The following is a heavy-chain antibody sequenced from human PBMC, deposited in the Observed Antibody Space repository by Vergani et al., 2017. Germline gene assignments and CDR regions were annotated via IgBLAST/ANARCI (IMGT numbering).Heavy chain of an antibody. Sequence: QVQLVESGGGVVQPGRSLRLSCAASGFTFSSYGMHWVRQAPCKGLEWVAVIWYDGSNKYYADSVKGRFTISRDNSKNTLYLQMNSLRAEDTAVYYCARDPAPQYYYDSSGYLDYWGQGTLVTVSS. CDR3: ARDPAPQYYYDSSGYLDY. CDR2: IWYDGSNK. CDR1: GFTFSSYG. V-gene: IGHV3-33*01. J-gene: IGHJ4*02. D-gene: IGHD3-22*01.